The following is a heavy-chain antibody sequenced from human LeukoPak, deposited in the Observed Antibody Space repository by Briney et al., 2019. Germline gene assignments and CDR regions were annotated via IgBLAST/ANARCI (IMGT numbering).Heavy chain of an antibody. Sequence: GESLKISCKGSGYSFTSYWIAWVRQRPGKGLEWMGITHPGGSGTRYDPSFQGQVTISADRSTSTAYLQWSSLRASDTAMYYCARASRDGYNQNFDHWGQGTLVTVSS. V-gene: IGHV5-51*01. CDR1: GYSFTSYW. J-gene: IGHJ4*02. CDR2: THPGGSGT. CDR3: ARASRDGYNQNFDH. D-gene: IGHD5-24*01.